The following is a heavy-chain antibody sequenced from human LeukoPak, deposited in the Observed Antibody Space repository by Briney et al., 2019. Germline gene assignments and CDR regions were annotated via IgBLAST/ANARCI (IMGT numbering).Heavy chain of an antibody. Sequence: PSETLSLTCAVSGYSISSGYYWGWFRQPPGKGLERIGCIFHSGNTYYNPSLKSRVSISVDTSKNQFSLKLTSVTAADTAVYYCARQGGSSSPYYYYYMDVWGKGTTVTVSS. CDR3: ARQGGSSSPYYYYYMDV. D-gene: IGHD6-13*01. CDR2: IFHSGNT. J-gene: IGHJ6*03. V-gene: IGHV4-38-2*01. CDR1: GYSISSGYY.